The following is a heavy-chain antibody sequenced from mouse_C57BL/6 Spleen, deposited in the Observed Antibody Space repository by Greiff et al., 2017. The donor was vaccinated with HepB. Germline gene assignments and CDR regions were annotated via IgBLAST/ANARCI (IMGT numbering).Heavy chain of an antibody. CDR1: GYTFTSYW. J-gene: IGHJ3*01. CDR3: AREGYDDGYTWFAY. Sequence: QVQLQQPGAELVRPGSSVKLSCKASGYTFTSYWMHWVKQRPIQGLEWTGNIDPSDSETHYNQKFKDKATLTVDKSSSTAYMQLSSLTSEDSAVYYCAREGYDDGYTWFAYWGQGTLVTVSA. V-gene: IGHV1-52*01. D-gene: IGHD2-3*01. CDR2: IDPSDSET.